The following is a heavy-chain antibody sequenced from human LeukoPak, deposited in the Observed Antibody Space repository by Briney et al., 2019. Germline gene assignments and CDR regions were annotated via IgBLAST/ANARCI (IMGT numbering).Heavy chain of an antibody. J-gene: IGHJ4*02. V-gene: IGHV1-2*02. CDR2: INPNSGGT. Sequence: ASVKVSCKASGYIFTGYYMHWVRQAPGQGLEWMGWINPNSGGTNYAQKLQGRVTMTTDRSTSTAYMELRSLRSDDTAVYYCARAPDYYYDSSGPHFDYWGQGTLVTVSS. D-gene: IGHD3-22*01. CDR3: ARAPDYYYDSSGPHFDY. CDR1: GYIFTGYY.